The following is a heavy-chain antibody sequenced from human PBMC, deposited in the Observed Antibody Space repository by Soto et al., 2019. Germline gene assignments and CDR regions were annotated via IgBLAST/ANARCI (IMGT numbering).Heavy chain of an antibody. J-gene: IGHJ4*02. CDR1: CGSISSSSYY. V-gene: IGHV4-39*01. CDR3: ARFHYSSSWYF. CDR2: IYYRGST. Sequence: QLQLQESGPGLVKPSETLSLTCTVSCGSISSSSYYWGWIRQPPGKGLEWIGSIYYRGSTYYNPSLKSRVTISVDTSKNQFSLKLSSVTAADTAVYYCARFHYSSSWYFWGQGTLVTVS. D-gene: IGHD6-13*01.